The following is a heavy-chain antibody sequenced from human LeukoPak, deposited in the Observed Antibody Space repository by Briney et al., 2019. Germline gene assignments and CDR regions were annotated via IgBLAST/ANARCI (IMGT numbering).Heavy chain of an antibody. CDR1: GFTFSSYE. CDR2: ISSSGSTT. V-gene: IGHV3-48*03. CDR3: ARGRDGDYVPLDY. Sequence: GGSLRLSCAASGFTFSSYEMNWVRQAPGKGLEWVSYISSSGSTTYYADSVKGRFTISRDNAKKSLYPQMNSLRAEDTAVYYCARGRDGDYVPLDYWGQGTLVTVSS. J-gene: IGHJ4*02. D-gene: IGHD4-17*01.